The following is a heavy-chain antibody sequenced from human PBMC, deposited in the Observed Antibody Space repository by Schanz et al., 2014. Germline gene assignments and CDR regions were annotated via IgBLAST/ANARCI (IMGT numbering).Heavy chain of an antibody. Sequence: QVQLVQSGGGVVQPGGSLRLSCAASGFTFTSYSMHWVRQAPGRGLEWVAFIRYDGSSKYYADSVRGRFTISRDNAKNTLYLQMNSLRDDDTAVYYCASPSVSWGQGTMVTVSS. V-gene: IGHV3-30*02. CDR3: ASPSVS. D-gene: IGHD3-3*01. CDR2: IRYDGSSK. J-gene: IGHJ3*01. CDR1: GFTFTSYS.